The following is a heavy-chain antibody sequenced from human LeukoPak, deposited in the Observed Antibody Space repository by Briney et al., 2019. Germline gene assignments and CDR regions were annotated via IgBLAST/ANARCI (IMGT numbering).Heavy chain of an antibody. CDR2: IYHGGNT. Sequence: SETLSLTCTVSGGSISSSGSYWGWIRQPPGKGLERIGSIYHGGNTYYTPSLKSRVTISVDTSKNQFSLKLNSVTAADTAVYYCARHLGLLSRSSAFDVWGQGTMVPVSS. CDR1: GGSISSSGSY. J-gene: IGHJ3*01. D-gene: IGHD3-10*01. V-gene: IGHV4-39*01. CDR3: ARHLGLLSRSSAFDV.